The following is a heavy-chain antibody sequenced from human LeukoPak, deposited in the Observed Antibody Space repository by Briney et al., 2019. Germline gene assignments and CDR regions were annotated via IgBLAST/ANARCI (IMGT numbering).Heavy chain of an antibody. J-gene: IGHJ5*02. CDR3: ARGDYGNWFDP. CDR2: INHSGST. CDR1: GGSFSGYY. V-gene: IGHV4-34*01. D-gene: IGHD4/OR15-4a*01. Sequence: SETLSLTCAVYGGSFSGYYWSWIRQPPGKGLEWIGEINHSGSTNYNPSLKSRVTISVDTSKNQFSLKLSSVTDADTAVYYCARGDYGNWFDPWGQGTLVTVSS.